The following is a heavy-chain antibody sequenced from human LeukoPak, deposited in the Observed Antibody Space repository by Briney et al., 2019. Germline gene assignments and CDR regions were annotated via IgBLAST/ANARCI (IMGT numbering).Heavy chain of an antibody. D-gene: IGHD5-12*01. CDR1: GYTFTSYA. CDR2: INAGNGNT. V-gene: IGHV1-3*01. J-gene: IGHJ4*02. Sequence: ASVKVSCKASGYTFTSYAMHRVRQAPGQRLEWMGWINAGNGNTKYSQKFQGRVTITRDTSASTAYMELSSLRSEDTAVYYCARDLGGGIVATIFAYWGQGTLVTVSS. CDR3: ARDLGGGIVATIFAY.